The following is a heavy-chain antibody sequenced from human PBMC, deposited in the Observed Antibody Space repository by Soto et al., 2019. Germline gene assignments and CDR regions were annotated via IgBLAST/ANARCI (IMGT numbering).Heavy chain of an antibody. CDR1: GFTFSSYW. CDR2: IKQDGSEK. Sequence: VGSLRLSCVVSGFTFSSYWMNWVRQAPGKGLEWVANIKQDGSEKYYVDSAKGRFTISRDNAKNSLYLQMNSLSAEDTAIYYCATSRTFDYWGQGTLVTVSS. V-gene: IGHV3-7*01. J-gene: IGHJ4*02. CDR3: ATSRTFDY. D-gene: IGHD6-13*01.